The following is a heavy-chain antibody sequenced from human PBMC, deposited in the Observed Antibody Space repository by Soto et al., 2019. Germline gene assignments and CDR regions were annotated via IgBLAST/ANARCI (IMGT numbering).Heavy chain of an antibody. J-gene: IGHJ4*02. CDR1: GFSLNARPVG. CDR3: AHRGGFNGNWNGGYFDY. Sequence: QITLKESGPTRVKPTQTLTLTCTFSGFSLNARPVGVGWIRQPPGKALERLALIYWDDDKRYSPSLSSRLTITKDTSKNQVVLTKTNMDPVDTAIYYCAHRGGFNGNWNGGYFDYWGQGALVTVSS. D-gene: IGHD1-1*01. V-gene: IGHV2-5*02. CDR2: IYWDDDK.